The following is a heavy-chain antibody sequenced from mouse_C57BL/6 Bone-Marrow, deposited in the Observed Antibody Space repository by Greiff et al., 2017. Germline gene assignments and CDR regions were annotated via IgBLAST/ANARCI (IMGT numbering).Heavy chain of an antibody. Sequence: QVQLQQSGPELVKPGASVKISCKASGYAFSSSWMNWVKQRPGKGLEWIGRIYPGDGDTTYNGKFKGKATLTADKSSSTAYMQLSSLTSEYSAVYFCARGGYDAWFAYWGQGTLVTVSA. CDR2: IYPGDGDT. D-gene: IGHD2-2*01. CDR3: ARGGYDAWFAY. J-gene: IGHJ3*01. V-gene: IGHV1-82*01. CDR1: GYAFSSSW.